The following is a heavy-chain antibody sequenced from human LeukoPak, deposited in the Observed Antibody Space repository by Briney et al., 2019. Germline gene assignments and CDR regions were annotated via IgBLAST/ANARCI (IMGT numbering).Heavy chain of an antibody. J-gene: IGHJ6*03. CDR3: ARHGCSSTSCRYYHYCMDV. CDR2: IYPEDSDT. D-gene: IGHD2-2*01. CDR1: GYSFTNYW. Sequence: GESLKISCEGSGYSFTNYWIGWVRQMPGKGLEWMGIIYPEDSDTRYSPSFQGQVTISADKSISTAYLQWSSLKASDTAVYYCARHGCSSTSCRYYHYCMDVWGKGTTVTVSS. V-gene: IGHV5-51*01.